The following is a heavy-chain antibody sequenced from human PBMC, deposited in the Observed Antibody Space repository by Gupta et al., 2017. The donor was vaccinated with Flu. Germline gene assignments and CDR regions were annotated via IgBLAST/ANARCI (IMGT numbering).Heavy chain of an antibody. D-gene: IGHD3-16*01. CDR3: ARDRRDCVGGYYYYCMDV. J-gene: IGHJ6*03. V-gene: IGHV3-11*01. Sequence: QVQLVGTGGGFVMPGCSLRLSCIASGSNFTDYILIWLRQAPVKGLESVSYRSSTGGNADYADCVKGRFTVSRNNAKKSGVLQMGSLIAEDTATYYCARDRRDCVGGYYYYCMDVWGKGATVTVSS. CDR1: GSNFTDYI. CDR2: RSSTGGNA.